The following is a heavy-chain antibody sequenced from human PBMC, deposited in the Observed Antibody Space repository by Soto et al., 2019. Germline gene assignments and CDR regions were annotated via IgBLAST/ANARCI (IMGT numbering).Heavy chain of an antibody. CDR3: ARESLGYCSSTSCRSYYYYYYGMDV. D-gene: IGHD2-2*01. V-gene: IGHV3-23*01. CDR1: GFTFSSYA. Sequence: GGSLRLSCAASGFTFSSYAMSWVRQAPGKGLEWVSSISGSGGGTYYADSVKGRFTFSRDNSKNTLYLQMNSLRAEDTAVYYCARESLGYCSSTSCRSYYYYYYGMDVWGQGTTVTVSS. J-gene: IGHJ6*02. CDR2: ISGSGGGT.